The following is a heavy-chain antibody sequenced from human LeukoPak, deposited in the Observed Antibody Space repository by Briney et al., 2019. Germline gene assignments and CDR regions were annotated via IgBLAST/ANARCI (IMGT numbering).Heavy chain of an antibody. J-gene: IGHJ4*02. D-gene: IGHD3-22*01. V-gene: IGHV1-24*01. Sequence: ASVKVSCNISGYTLTDFSMHWVRQAPGKGLEWMGGFNREDDEPIYAPHFRGRVAVTEDTSTDTAYMELSSLRSEDTAVYYCATLDSYYDNSGRPLIPDWGQGTLVTVSS. CDR1: GYTLTDFS. CDR3: ATLDSYYDNSGRPLIPD. CDR2: FNREDDEP.